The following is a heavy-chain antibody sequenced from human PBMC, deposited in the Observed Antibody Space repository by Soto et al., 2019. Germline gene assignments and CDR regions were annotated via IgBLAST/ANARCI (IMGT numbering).Heavy chain of an antibody. V-gene: IGHV3-30*02. Sequence: GGSLRLSCAASGFTFSDFGMQWVRQAPGKGLEWVALIWFDGSNQQYADSVKGRFTVSRDNSKNTLYLQMNSLRAEDTAVYYCAKESSAVGYYGSGSSFDYWGQGTLVTVS. CDR3: AKESSAVGYYGSGSSFDY. D-gene: IGHD3-10*01. CDR1: GFTFSDFG. CDR2: IWFDGSNQ. J-gene: IGHJ4*02.